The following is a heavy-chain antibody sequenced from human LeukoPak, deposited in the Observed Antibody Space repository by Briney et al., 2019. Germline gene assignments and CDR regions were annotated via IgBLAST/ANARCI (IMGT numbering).Heavy chain of an antibody. D-gene: IGHD3-3*01. Sequence: PSETLSLTCTVSGGSISSSSYYWGWLRQPPGKGLEWIGSIYYSGSTYYNPSLKSRVTISVDTSKNQFSLKLSSVTAADTAVYYRASLPGDYDFWSGYPYGDYWGQGTLVSVSS. CDR1: GGSISSSSYY. CDR3: ASLPGDYDFWSGYPYGDY. CDR2: IYYSGST. J-gene: IGHJ4*02. V-gene: IGHV4-39*01.